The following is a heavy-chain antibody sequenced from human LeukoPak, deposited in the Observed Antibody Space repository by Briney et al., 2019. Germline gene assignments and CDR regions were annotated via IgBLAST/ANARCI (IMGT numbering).Heavy chain of an antibody. CDR3: ARVAHCSGGSCTAPGY. J-gene: IGHJ4*02. Sequence: GGSLRLSCAASGFTFSSYWMHWVRQAPGKGLVWVSRINSDGSSTSYADSVKGRFTISRDNAKNTLYLQMNSLRAEDTDVYYCARVAHCSGGSCTAPGYWGQGTLVTVSS. D-gene: IGHD2-15*01. CDR2: INSDGSST. CDR1: GFTFSSYW. V-gene: IGHV3-74*01.